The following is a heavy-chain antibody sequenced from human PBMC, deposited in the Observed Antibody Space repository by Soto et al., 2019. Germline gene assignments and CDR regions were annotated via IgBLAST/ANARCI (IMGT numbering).Heavy chain of an antibody. CDR3: ATPPPTSSWYVQY. D-gene: IGHD6-13*01. CDR1: GFSFSSYA. CDR2: ISGSAGST. V-gene: IGHV3-23*01. Sequence: EVQLLESGGGLVQPGGSLRLSCAASGFSFSSYAMSWVRQAPGKGLEWVSAISGSAGSTYYADSVKGRFTISRDNSKNTLYLQMNSQRAEDAAVYYCATPPPTSSWYVQYWGQGTLVIVSS. J-gene: IGHJ4*02.